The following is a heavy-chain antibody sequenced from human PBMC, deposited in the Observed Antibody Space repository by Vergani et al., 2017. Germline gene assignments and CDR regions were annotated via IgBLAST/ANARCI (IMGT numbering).Heavy chain of an antibody. V-gene: IGHV3-23*01. CDR2: ISGSGGNT. Sequence: EVHLLESGGGQVEAGGSLRLSCVASGFTFSNSAMTWVRLAPGKGLQWVSAISGSGGNTFYTDSVKGRFTISRDNSKDTLYLQMNSLRVEDTAIYYCAKARDRNCKGCNCYSYYYGLDLWGQGTTVTVSS. CDR1: GFTFSNSA. J-gene: IGHJ6*02. CDR3: AKARDRNCKGCNCYSYYYGLDL. D-gene: IGHD2/OR15-2a*01.